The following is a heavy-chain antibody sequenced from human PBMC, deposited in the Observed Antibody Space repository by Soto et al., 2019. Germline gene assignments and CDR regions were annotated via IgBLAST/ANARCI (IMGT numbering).Heavy chain of an antibody. CDR2: IYASGST. CDR3: ARACSSTSCYDVFDY. CDR1: GCSISSSY. D-gene: IGHD2-2*01. J-gene: IGHJ4*02. V-gene: IGHV4-4*07. Sequence: QVQLQESGPGLVKPSETLSLTCTVSGCSISSSYWSWIRQPAGKGLEWIGRIYASGSTNYNPSLKSRVTMSVDTSKNQFSLKLRSVTAADTAVYYCARACSSTSCYDVFDYWGQGTLVTVSS.